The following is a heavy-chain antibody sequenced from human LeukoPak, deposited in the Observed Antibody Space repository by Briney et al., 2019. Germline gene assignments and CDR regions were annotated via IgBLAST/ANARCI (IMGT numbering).Heavy chain of an antibody. CDR1: GFTVSSNY. V-gene: IGHV3-66*01. Sequence: GGSLRLSCAASGFTVSSNYMSWVRQAPGKGLEWVSVIYSGGSTYYADSVKGRFTISRDNSKNTLYLQMNSLRAEDTAVYYCAKGHLLWFGESPFDYWGQGTLVTVSS. J-gene: IGHJ4*02. D-gene: IGHD3-10*01. CDR3: AKGHLLWFGESPFDY. CDR2: IYSGGST.